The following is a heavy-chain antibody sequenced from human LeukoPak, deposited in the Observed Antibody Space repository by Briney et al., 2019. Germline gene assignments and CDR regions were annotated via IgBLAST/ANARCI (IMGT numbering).Heavy chain of an antibody. CDR3: ARGVEKWVGATGRRYYFDY. V-gene: IGHV1-69*05. D-gene: IGHD1-26*01. Sequence: SVKVSCKASGGTFSSYAISWVRQAPGQGLEWMGRIIPIFGTANYAQKFQGRVTITTDESTSTAYMELSSLRSEDTAVYYCARGVEKWVGATGRRYYFDYWGQGTLVTVSS. CDR1: GGTFSSYA. CDR2: IIPIFGTA. J-gene: IGHJ4*02.